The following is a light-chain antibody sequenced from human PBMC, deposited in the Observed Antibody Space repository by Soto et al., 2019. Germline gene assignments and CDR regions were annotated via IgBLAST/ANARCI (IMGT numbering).Light chain of an antibody. CDR3: QQYHTSSIT. CDR1: RTINTY. Sequence: DVRMTQSPSSLSASVGDTITITCRASRTINTYLNWFQQKPGEPPRLLIYGASTLHDGVPSRFSGTGSGTEFTLSIDSLQPDDFATYYGQQYHTSSITFGQGTRLEIK. V-gene: IGKV1-39*01. CDR2: GAS. J-gene: IGKJ5*01.